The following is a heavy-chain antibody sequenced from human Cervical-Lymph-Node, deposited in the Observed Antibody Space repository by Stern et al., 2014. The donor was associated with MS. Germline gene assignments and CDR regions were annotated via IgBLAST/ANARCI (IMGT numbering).Heavy chain of an antibody. CDR2: IYWDDDE. Sequence: QVTLRESGPTLVKPTQTLTLTCTFSGFSLSTSGVGVGWIRQPPGKALEWLALIYWDDDERYSPSLKRKVTITKDTSKNQVVLTMTNMDPVDTATYYCVRRLVGPDYFDYWGQGALVTVSS. V-gene: IGHV2-5*02. CDR1: GFSLSTSGVG. J-gene: IGHJ4*02. CDR3: VRRLVGPDYFDY. D-gene: IGHD3-16*01.